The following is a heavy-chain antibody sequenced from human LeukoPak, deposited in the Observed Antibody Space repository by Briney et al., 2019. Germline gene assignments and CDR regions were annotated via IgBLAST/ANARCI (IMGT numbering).Heavy chain of an antibody. CDR1: SGSIGSYY. Sequence: SETLSLTCTVSSGSIGSYYWGWIRQPPGKGLEWIGSIYYSGSTYYNPSLKSRVTISVDTSKNQFSLKLSSVTAADTAVYYCASSDWYGDHYFDYWGQGTLVTVSS. CDR2: IYYSGST. D-gene: IGHD4-17*01. CDR3: ASSDWYGDHYFDY. J-gene: IGHJ4*02. V-gene: IGHV4-39*01.